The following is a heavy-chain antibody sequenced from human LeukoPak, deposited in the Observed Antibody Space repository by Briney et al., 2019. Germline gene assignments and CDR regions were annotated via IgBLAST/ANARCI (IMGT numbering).Heavy chain of an antibody. CDR1: GFTFSSYG. J-gene: IGHJ4*02. CDR2: IWYDGSNK. V-gene: IGHV3-33*06. D-gene: IGHD3-22*01. Sequence: PGGSLRLSCAASGFTFSSYGMHWVRQAPGKGLEWVAVIWYDGSNKYYADSVKGRFTISRDNSKNTLYLQMNSLRAEDTAVYYCSKGPGGYWDYWGQGTLVTVSS. CDR3: SKGPGGYWDY.